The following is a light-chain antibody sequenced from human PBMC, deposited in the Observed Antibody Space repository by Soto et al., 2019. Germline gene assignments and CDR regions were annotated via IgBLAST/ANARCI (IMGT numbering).Light chain of an antibody. J-gene: IGLJ1*01. CDR3: SSYTTSSTRV. Sequence: QSALTQPASVSGSPGQSIAISCTGSSSDIGIYKYVSWYQQHPGKVPKLIIYEVTNRPSGVSNRFSGSKSGNTASLTISGLQAEDEADYDCSSYTTSSTRVFGPVTKLTVL. V-gene: IGLV2-14*01. CDR2: EVT. CDR1: SSDIGIYKY.